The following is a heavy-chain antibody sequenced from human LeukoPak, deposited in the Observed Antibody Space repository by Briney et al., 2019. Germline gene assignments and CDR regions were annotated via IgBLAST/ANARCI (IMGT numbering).Heavy chain of an antibody. J-gene: IGHJ4*02. CDR2: IYSGGST. V-gene: IGHV3-66*01. CDR3: AVVGATRGYYFDY. CDR1: GFTVSSNY. D-gene: IGHD1-26*01. Sequence: GGSLRLSCAASGFTVSSNYMSWVRQAPEKGLEWVSVIYSGGSTYYADSVKGRFTISRDNSKNTLYLQMNSLRAEGTAVYYCAVVGATRGYYFDYWGQGTLVTVSS.